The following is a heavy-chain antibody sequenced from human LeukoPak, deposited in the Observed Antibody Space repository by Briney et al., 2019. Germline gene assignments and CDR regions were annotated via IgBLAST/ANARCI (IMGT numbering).Heavy chain of an antibody. CDR1: GGSISSSSYY. CDR2: IYYSGST. Sequence: SETLSLTCTVSGGSISSSSYYWGWIRQPPGKGLEWIGSIYYSGSTYYNPSLKSRVTISVDTSKNQFSLRLSSVTAADTAVYYCARVYYSSSYDYWYFDLWGRGTLVTVSS. V-gene: IGHV4-39*07. CDR3: ARVYYSSSYDYWYFDL. D-gene: IGHD6-13*01. J-gene: IGHJ2*01.